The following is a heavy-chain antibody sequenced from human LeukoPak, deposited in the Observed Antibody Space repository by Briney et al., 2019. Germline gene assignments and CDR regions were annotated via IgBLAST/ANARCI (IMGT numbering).Heavy chain of an antibody. CDR2: ISYDGRQN. V-gene: IGHV3-30*04. J-gene: IGHJ1*01. D-gene: IGHD3-3*02. Sequence: GRSLRLSCAASGFTFSTYAMNWVRQAPGKGLEWVAVISYDGRQNYYADSVKGRFTISRDNAKNTLYLQMNSLRAEDTAVYYCARGPEPFWSGPEYFQHWGQGTLVTVSS. CDR3: ARGPEPFWSGPEYFQH. CDR1: GFTFSTYA.